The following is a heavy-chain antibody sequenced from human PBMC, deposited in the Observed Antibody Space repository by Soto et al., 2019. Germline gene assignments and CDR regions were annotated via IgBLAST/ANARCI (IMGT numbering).Heavy chain of an antibody. CDR3: ARPDGATYNFRY. J-gene: IGHJ4*02. D-gene: IGHD1-1*01. V-gene: IGHV3-23*01. CDR2: ISTTGGST. CDR1: RFTFNAYS. Sequence: DVQLLESGGRLVQPGGSLRLSCAASRFTFNAYSLSWVRQAPGKGLEWVSAISTTGGSTYYADSVKGRFTISRDNSQNTLSLQMNSLRAEDTAVYYCARPDGATYNFRYWGQGTLVTVSS.